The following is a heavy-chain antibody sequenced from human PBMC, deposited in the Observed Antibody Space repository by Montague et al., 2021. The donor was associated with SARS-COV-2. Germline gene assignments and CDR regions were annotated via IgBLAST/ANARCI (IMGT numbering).Heavy chain of an antibody. CDR2: IYPTGST. CDR1: GDSISTANR. J-gene: IGHJ4*02. D-gene: IGHD1-26*01. Sequence: SETLSLTCVVSGDSISTANRWTWVRLPPGQGLERVGEIYPTGSTIYKPSFKKRVSMSVDTSWNQFSLRLTSVTAADTAIHYCARRVSGRSDLAYWGQGTLVSVST. CDR3: ARRVSGRSDLAY. V-gene: IGHV4-4*02.